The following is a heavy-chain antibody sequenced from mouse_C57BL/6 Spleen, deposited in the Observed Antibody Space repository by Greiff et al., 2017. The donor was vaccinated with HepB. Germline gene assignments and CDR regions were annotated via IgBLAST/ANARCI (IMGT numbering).Heavy chain of an antibody. CDR3: ARSARIKY. CDR1: GYSITSGYG. V-gene: IGHV3-2*02. Sequence: EVQLQESGPGLVKPSQSLSLTCTVTGYSITSGYGWTWIRQFPGTKLEWMGYISYSGSTNYNPSLNSRISITRDTSKNQFCLQLNSVTTEDTATYYCARSARIKYWGQGTTLTVSS. D-gene: IGHD1-2*01. CDR2: ISYSGST. J-gene: IGHJ2*01.